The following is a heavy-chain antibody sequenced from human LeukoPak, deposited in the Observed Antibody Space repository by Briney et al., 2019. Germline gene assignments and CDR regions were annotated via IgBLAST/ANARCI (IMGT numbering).Heavy chain of an antibody. J-gene: IGHJ3*02. CDR1: GGSISSYY. CDR2: IYYSGST. V-gene: IGHV4-59*01. D-gene: IGHD3-10*01. Sequence: SETLSLTCTVSGGSISSYYWSWIRQPPGKGLEWIGYIYYSGSTNYNPSLKSRVTISVDTYKNQFSLKLSSVTAADTAVYYCARDMVRGFDIWGQGTMVTVSS. CDR3: ARDMVRGFDI.